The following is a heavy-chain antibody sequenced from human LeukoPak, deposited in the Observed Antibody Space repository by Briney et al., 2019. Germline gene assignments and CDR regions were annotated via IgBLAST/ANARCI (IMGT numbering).Heavy chain of an antibody. CDR1: GGTFRSYV. D-gene: IGHD1-20*01. V-gene: IGHV1-69*05. J-gene: IGHJ4*02. Sequence: EASVKVSCKASGGTFRSYVVSWMRQAPGQGLEWMGGIIPIFGASKYAQKFQGRVTITTDESTSTAYMELSSLRSEDTAVYYCTRHAGYNWKDAIDYWGQGTLVTVSS. CDR2: IIPIFGAS. CDR3: TRHAGYNWKDAIDY.